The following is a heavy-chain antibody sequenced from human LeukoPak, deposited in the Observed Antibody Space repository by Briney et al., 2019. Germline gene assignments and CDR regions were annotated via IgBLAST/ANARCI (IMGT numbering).Heavy chain of an antibody. V-gene: IGHV4-31*03. J-gene: IGHJ3*02. Sequence: SETLSLTCTVSGGSISSGGYYWSWIRQHPGKGLEWIGYIYYSGSTYYNPSLKSRVTISVDTSKNQFSLKLSSVTAADTAVYYCARDPVQWLVHDAFDIWGQGTMVTVSS. CDR2: IYYSGST. CDR3: ARDPVQWLVHDAFDI. D-gene: IGHD6-19*01. CDR1: GGSISSGGYY.